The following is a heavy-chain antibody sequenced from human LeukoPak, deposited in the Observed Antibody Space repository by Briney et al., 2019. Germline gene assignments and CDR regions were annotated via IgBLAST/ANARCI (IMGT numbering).Heavy chain of an antibody. V-gene: IGHV3-21*01. CDR1: GFTFSSYS. CDR3: ARAPYYDSSGYYLVSHNRFDP. D-gene: IGHD3-22*01. J-gene: IGHJ5*02. Sequence: GGSLRLSCAASGFTFSSYSMNWVRQAPGKALEWVSSISSSSSYIYYADSVKGRFTISRDNAKNSLYLQVNSLRAEDTAVYYCARAPYYDSSGYYLVSHNRFDPWGQGTLVTVSS. CDR2: ISSSSSYI.